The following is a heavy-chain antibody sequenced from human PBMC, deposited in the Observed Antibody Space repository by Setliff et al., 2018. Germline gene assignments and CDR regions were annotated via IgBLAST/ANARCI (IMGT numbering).Heavy chain of an antibody. Sequence: SETLSLTCTVSGCSISSGSYYWSWIRQPAGKGLEWIGRIYTSGSTNYNPSLKSRVTISVDTSKNQFSLKLSSVTAADTAVYYCARGPVMIVATGYFDYWGQGTLVTVSS. V-gene: IGHV4-61*02. CDR1: GCSISSGSYY. J-gene: IGHJ4*02. CDR2: IYTSGST. D-gene: IGHD3-22*01. CDR3: ARGPVMIVATGYFDY.